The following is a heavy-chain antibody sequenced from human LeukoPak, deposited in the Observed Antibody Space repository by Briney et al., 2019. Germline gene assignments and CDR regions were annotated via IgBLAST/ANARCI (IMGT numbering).Heavy chain of an antibody. CDR3: ARGSTYSSGWYTGFDY. CDR2: ITSSSSYI. V-gene: IGHV3-21*01. D-gene: IGHD6-19*01. Sequence: GGSLRLACAGSAFTFSSYSMDWVRQAPAKGLEWVTSITSSSSYIYYADSVKGRFTISRDNAKKSVYLQMNSLRAEDTAVYYCARGSTYSSGWYTGFDYWGQGTLVTVSS. CDR1: AFTFSSYS. J-gene: IGHJ4*02.